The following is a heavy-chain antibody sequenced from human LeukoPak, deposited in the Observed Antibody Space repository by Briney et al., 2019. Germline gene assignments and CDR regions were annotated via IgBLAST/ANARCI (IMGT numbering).Heavy chain of an antibody. D-gene: IGHD6-13*01. J-gene: IGHJ4*02. V-gene: IGHV5-51*01. CDR3: ARLGSSSWVGGFDY. Sequence: GESLKISCKGSGYIFTSYWIGWGRQLPGKGLEWRGIIYPGDSDTRYSPSFQGQVTISADKSISTAYLRWSSLKASDTAMYYCARLGSSSWVGGFDYWGQGTLVTVSS. CDR2: IYPGDSDT. CDR1: GYIFTSYW.